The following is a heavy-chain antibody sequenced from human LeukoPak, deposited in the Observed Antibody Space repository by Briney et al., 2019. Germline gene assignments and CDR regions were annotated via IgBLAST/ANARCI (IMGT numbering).Heavy chain of an antibody. CDR2: IYYSGST. D-gene: IGHD5-18*01. J-gene: IGHJ4*02. CDR3: ARGPGYSYGYYFDY. CDR1: GGSISSSSHY. V-gene: IGHV4-39*07. Sequence: SETLSLTCTVSGGSISSSSHYWGWIRQPPGKGLEWIGSIYYSGSTYYNPSLKSRVTISVDTSKNQFSLKLSSVTAADTAVYYCARGPGYSYGYYFDYWGQGTLVTVSS.